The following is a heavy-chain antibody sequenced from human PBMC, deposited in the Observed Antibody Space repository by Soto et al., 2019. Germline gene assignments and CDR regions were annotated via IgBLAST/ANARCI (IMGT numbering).Heavy chain of an antibody. CDR1: GFTFSSYA. CDR3: ASTYSSSSGCFDY. V-gene: IGHV3-23*01. J-gene: IGHJ4*02. D-gene: IGHD6-6*01. Sequence: GGSLRLSCAASGFTFSSYAMSWVRQAPGKGLEWVSAISVSGGSTYYADSVKGRFTISRDNSKNTLYLQMNSLRAEDTAVYYCASTYSSSSGCFDYWGQGTLVTVSS. CDR2: ISVSGGST.